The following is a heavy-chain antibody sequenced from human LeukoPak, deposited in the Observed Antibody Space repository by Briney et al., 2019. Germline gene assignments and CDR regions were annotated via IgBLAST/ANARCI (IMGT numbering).Heavy chain of an antibody. V-gene: IGHV5-51*01. D-gene: IGHD4-17*01. CDR1: GYTFFTYW. J-gene: IGHJ2*01. CDR2: IYPGDSDT. Sequence: GESLKISCKGSGYTFFTYWIGWVRRMPGKGLEWMGIIYPGDSDTRYSPSFQGQVTISADKSIRTAYLQWSSLKASDTAIYYCARPSTTVDWYFDLWGRGTLVTVSS. CDR3: ARPSTTVDWYFDL.